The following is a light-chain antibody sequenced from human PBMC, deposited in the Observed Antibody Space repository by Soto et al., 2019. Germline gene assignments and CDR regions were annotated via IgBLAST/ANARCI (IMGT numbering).Light chain of an antibody. CDR3: KHSLPALT. V-gene: IGKV1-39*01. CDR2: GAS. Sequence: DIQMTQSPSSLSASVGDRVTITCRASQSISSYLNWYQQKPGKAPKFLIYGASTLQSGVPSTFSGSGSCTDFTLTITSLQPEDFATNDCKHSLPALTFGGGTKVEIK. CDR1: QSISSY. J-gene: IGKJ4*01.